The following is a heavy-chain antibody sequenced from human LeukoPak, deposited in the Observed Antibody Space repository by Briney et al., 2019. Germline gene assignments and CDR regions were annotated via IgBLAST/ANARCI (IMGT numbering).Heavy chain of an antibody. Sequence: GGSLRLSCVASGFTFSSYWMSWVRQAPGKGLEWVANIKEEGSGKYYVDSVKGRFTVSRDNAKNPLYLQMNSLRAEDTAVYYCARIYYDSSGYRLFDYWGQGTLVTVSS. CDR3: ARIYYDSSGYRLFDY. V-gene: IGHV3-7*02. J-gene: IGHJ4*02. D-gene: IGHD3-22*01. CDR1: GFTFSSYW. CDR2: IKEEGSGK.